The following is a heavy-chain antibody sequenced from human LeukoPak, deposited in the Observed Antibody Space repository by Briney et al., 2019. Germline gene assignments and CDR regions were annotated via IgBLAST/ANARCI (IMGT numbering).Heavy chain of an antibody. D-gene: IGHD2-2*01. CDR2: MNPNGGNT. CDR3: ARGPFIVVVPVYYYYYMDV. V-gene: IGHV1-8*01. Sequence: ASVKVSCKASGYTFTSYDINWVRQATGQGLEWMGWMNPNGGNTGYAQKFQGRVTMTRNTSISTAYMELSSLRSEDTAVYYCARGPFIVVVPVYYYYYMDVWGKGTTVTVSS. CDR1: GYTFTSYD. J-gene: IGHJ6*03.